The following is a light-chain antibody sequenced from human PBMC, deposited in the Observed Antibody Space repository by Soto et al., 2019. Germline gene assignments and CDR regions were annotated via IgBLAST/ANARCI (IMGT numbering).Light chain of an antibody. Sequence: EIVMTQSPATLSVSPGERATLSCRASQSVSSNLAWYRQKPGQAPRLLIYGASTRATGIPARISGSGFGTEFTLTISSLQSEDFAVYYCQQYNNWPPLTFGGGTKVEIK. CDR1: QSVSSN. CDR3: QQYNNWPPLT. CDR2: GAS. V-gene: IGKV3-15*01. J-gene: IGKJ4*01.